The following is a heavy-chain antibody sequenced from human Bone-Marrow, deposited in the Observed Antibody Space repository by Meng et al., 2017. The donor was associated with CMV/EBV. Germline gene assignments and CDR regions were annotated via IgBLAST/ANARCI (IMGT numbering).Heavy chain of an antibody. CDR3: ARAVEWLLEDYYYYGMDV. Sequence: GESLKISCAASGFTFSSYDMHWVRQATGKGLEWVSAIGTAGDTYYPGSVKGQFTISRENAKNSLYLQMNSLRAGDTAVYYCARAVEWLLEDYYYYGMDVWGQGTTVTVSS. CDR1: GFTFSSYD. CDR2: IGTAGDT. J-gene: IGHJ6*02. D-gene: IGHD3-3*01. V-gene: IGHV3-13*01.